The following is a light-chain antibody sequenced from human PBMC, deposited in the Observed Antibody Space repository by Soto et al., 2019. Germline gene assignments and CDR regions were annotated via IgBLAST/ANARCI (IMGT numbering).Light chain of an antibody. J-gene: IGKJ4*01. Sequence: DIVMTQSPLSLPVTPGEPASISCRSSQSLLHSNGYNYLDWYLQKPGQSPQLLIYLCSNRASGVPDRFSGSGSGTDFTLKISRVEAEDVGVYCCMQALQTLTFGGGTKVEIK. V-gene: IGKV2-28*01. CDR3: MQALQTLT. CDR1: QSLLHSNGYNY. CDR2: LCS.